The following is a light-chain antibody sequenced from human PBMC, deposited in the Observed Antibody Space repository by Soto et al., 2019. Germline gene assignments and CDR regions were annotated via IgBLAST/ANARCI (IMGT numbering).Light chain of an antibody. CDR3: SSYAGIDDFVL. J-gene: IGLJ2*01. V-gene: IGLV2-8*01. CDR1: SSDVGGYNY. CDR2: EVS. Sequence: QSALTQPPFASGSPGQSVTISCTGTSSDVGGYNYVSWYQQHPGKAPKVMIYEVSKRPSGVPDRFSGSKSGNTASLTVSGLQAEDEADYFCSSYAGIDDFVLFGGGTKLTVL.